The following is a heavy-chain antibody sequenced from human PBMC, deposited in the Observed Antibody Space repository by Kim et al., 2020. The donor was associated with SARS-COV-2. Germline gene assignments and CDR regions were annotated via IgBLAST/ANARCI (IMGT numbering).Heavy chain of an antibody. CDR2: INADSGNT. CDR1: GYTFTNYG. CDR3: ARPMTTAYYTMHY. J-gene: IGHJ4*02. D-gene: IGHD3-9*01. V-gene: IGHV1-3*01. Sequence: ASVKVSCKASGYTFTNYGLHWVRQAPGQRIEWMGRINADSGNTKYAQKFQGRVTITRDTSASTVYMELSSLTSEDAAVYYCARPMTTAYYTMHYWGQGTL.